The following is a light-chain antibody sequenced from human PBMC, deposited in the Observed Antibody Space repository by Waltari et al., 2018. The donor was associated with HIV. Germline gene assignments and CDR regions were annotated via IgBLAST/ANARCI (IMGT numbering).Light chain of an antibody. CDR3: SQGLQTPWT. CDR1: LSLLHVTEYNT. V-gene: IGKV2-28*01. Sequence: DVVMTHSPVPLTVTLGEPASISCRSSLSLLHVTEYNTFDSNLQKPGQSPKLLTHWASSRASGVPDRFSGSGGGTDFTLKISRGEAADVGVYYCSQGLQTPWTFGKGTKVEI. CDR2: WAS. J-gene: IGKJ1*01.